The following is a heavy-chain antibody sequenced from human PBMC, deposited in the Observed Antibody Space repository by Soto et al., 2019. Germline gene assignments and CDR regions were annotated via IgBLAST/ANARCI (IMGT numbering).Heavy chain of an antibody. CDR1: GFTFSSYA. Sequence: GGSLRLSCAASGFTFSSYAMHWVRQAPGKGLEWVALISHDGSNKYCADSVKGRFTISRDNSKNTLYLQMNSLRDEDTGLYYCVREPYYYGSRYVFDIWGQGTMVTVSS. CDR2: ISHDGSNK. D-gene: IGHD3-10*01. J-gene: IGHJ3*02. CDR3: VREPYYYGSRYVFDI. V-gene: IGHV3-30-3*01.